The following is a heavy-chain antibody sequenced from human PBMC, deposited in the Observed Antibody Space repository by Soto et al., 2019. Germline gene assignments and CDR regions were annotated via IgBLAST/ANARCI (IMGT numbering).Heavy chain of an antibody. CDR3: ARGVRPAYFDY. D-gene: IGHD6-25*01. Sequence: QVQLQESGPGLVKPSQTLSLTCTVSGGSISSGDYYWSWIRQPPGKGLEWIGYIYYSGSTYYNPSPRSXXTXSXXTSKNQFALKLSSVTAADTAVYYCARGVRPAYFDYWGQGTLVTVSS. J-gene: IGHJ4*02. CDR2: IYYSGST. V-gene: IGHV4-30-4*01. CDR1: GGSISSGDYY.